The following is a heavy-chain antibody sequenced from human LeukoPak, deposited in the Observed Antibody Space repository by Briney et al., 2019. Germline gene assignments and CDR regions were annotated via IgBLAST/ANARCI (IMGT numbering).Heavy chain of an antibody. CDR1: GFTFSSYG. V-gene: IGHV3-30*18. CDR3: AKVLYGDYYDFWSGYYDSAIDC. CDR2: ISYDGSNK. D-gene: IGHD3-3*01. J-gene: IGHJ4*02. Sequence: PGGSLRLSCAASGFTFSSYGMHWVRQAPGKGLEWVAVISYDGSNKYYADSVKGRFTISRDNSKNTLYLQMNSQRAEDTAVYYCAKVLYGDYYDFWSGYYDSAIDCWGQGTLVTVSS.